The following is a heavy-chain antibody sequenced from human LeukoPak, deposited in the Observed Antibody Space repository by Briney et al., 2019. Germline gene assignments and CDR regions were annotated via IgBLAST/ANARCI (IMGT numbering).Heavy chain of an antibody. Sequence: GGSLRLSCEASGFTFNTYAMSWVRQAPGKGLEWVSVVSGSAASTYYADSVKGRFTISRDNSKNTLYLQMNSLRAEDTAVYYCAKDRVVVAATGTYYFDYWGQGTLVTVSS. D-gene: IGHD2-15*01. J-gene: IGHJ4*02. CDR2: VSGSAAST. CDR1: GFTFNTYA. CDR3: AKDRVVVAATGTYYFDY. V-gene: IGHV3-23*01.